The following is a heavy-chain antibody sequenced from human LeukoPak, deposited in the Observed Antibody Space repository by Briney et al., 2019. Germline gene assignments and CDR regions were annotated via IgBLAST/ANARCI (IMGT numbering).Heavy chain of an antibody. D-gene: IGHD2-15*01. CDR1: GYTFTSYG. CDR3: ARVGALVPYYYGMDV. CDR2: ISAYNGNT. J-gene: IGHJ6*02. V-gene: IGHV1-18*01. Sequence: ASVKVSCKASGYTFTSYGISWVRQAPGQGLEWMGWISAYNGNTNYAQKLQGRVTMTTDTSTSTAYMELRSLRSDDTAVYYCARVGALVPYYYGMDVWGQGTTVTVSS.